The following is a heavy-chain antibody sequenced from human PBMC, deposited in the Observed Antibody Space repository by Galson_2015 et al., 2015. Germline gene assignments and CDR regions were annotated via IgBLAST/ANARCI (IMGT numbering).Heavy chain of an antibody. D-gene: IGHD1-26*01. CDR3: ARNRGVGPKYYFDY. J-gene: IGHJ4*02. CDR1: GYTFTSYA. CDR2: INAGNGNT. Sequence: SVKVSCKASGYTFTSYATHWVRQAPGQGLEWMGWINAGNGNTKYSQKFQGRVTITRDTSASTAYMELSSLRSADTAMYYCARNRGVGPKYYFDYWGQGPLVTVSS. V-gene: IGHV1-3*01.